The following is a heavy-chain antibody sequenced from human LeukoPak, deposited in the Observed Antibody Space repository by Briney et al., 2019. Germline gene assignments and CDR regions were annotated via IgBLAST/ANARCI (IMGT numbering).Heavy chain of an antibody. CDR1: GGSFSGYY. CDR2: INHSGST. J-gene: IGHJ3*02. Sequence: SETLSLTCAVYGGSFSGYYWSWIRQPPGKGLEWIGEINHSGSTNYNPSLKSRVTISVDTSKNQFSLKLSSVTAADTAVYYCARDQGQNSGYEFDAFDIWGQGTMVTVSS. CDR3: ARDQGQNSGYEFDAFDI. D-gene: IGHD5-12*01. V-gene: IGHV4-34*01.